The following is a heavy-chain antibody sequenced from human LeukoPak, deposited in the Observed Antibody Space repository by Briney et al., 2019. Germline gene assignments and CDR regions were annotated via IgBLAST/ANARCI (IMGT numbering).Heavy chain of an antibody. CDR2: FYYSGST. V-gene: IGHV4-59*01. J-gene: IGHJ2*01. CDR3: AREGGYALGDL. D-gene: IGHD5-12*01. CDR1: GGSISSYH. Sequence: PSETLSLTCTVSGGSISSYHWSWIRQPPGKGLEWIGFFYYSGSTNYNPSLKSRVTISVDTSKNQFSLKLSSVTAADTAVYYCAREGGYALGDLWGRGTLVTVSS.